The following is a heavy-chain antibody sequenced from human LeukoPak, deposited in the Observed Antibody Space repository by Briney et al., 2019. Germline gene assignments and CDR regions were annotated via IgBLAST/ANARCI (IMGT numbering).Heavy chain of an antibody. CDR2: IIPIFGTA. Sequence: ASVKVSCKASGGTFSSYAISWVREAPGQGLEWMGGIIPIFGTANYAQKFQGRVTITTDESTSTAYMELSSLRSEDTAVYYCARGMVRELKGGYFDYWGQGTLVTVSS. V-gene: IGHV1-69*05. CDR3: ARGMVRELKGGYFDY. J-gene: IGHJ4*02. CDR1: GGTFSSYA. D-gene: IGHD3-10*01.